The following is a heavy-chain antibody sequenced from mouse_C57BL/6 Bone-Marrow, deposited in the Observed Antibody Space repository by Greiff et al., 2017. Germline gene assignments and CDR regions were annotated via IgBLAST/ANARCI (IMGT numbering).Heavy chain of an antibody. D-gene: IGHD2-5*01. CDR3: ASPSYYSNYDYYAMDY. V-gene: IGHV14-3*01. Sequence: DVQLQESVAELVRPGASVKLSCTASGFNIKNTYMHWVKQRPEQGLEWIGRIDPANGNTKYAPKFQGKATITADTSSNTAYLQLSRLTSEDTAIYYCASPSYYSNYDYYAMDYWGQGTSVTVSS. CDR2: IDPANGNT. J-gene: IGHJ4*01. CDR1: GFNIKNTY.